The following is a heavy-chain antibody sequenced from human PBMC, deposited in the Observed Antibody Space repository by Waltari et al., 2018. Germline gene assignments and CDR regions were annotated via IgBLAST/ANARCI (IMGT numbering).Heavy chain of an antibody. D-gene: IGHD6-19*01. V-gene: IGHV3-23*01. CDR3: AKGLDLFDS. CDR1: GFNFSSYA. J-gene: IGHJ4*02. CDR2: IIGSGVIT. Sequence: EVQLLKSGGGLVQPGGSLELYCTASGFNFSSYAISWVRQSRRRGVEVVSSIIGSGVITDYADSVKGRFTIASENSKKTRHLKMNSLRSEETAVYYCAKGLDLFDSWGQGTLVTVSS.